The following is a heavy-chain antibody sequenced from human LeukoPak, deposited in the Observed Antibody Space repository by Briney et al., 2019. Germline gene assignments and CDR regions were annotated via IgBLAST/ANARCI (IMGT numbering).Heavy chain of an antibody. CDR1: GFTFSSYS. J-gene: IGHJ4*02. D-gene: IGHD6-13*01. CDR2: ISSSSSYI. CDR3: ARLIAAAGTDFDY. V-gene: IGHV3-21*01. Sequence: GGSLRLSCAASGFTFSSYSMNWVRQAPGKGLEWVSSISSSSSYIYYADSVKGRFTISRDNAKNSLYLQINSLRAEDTAVYYCARLIAAAGTDFDYWGQGTLVTVSS.